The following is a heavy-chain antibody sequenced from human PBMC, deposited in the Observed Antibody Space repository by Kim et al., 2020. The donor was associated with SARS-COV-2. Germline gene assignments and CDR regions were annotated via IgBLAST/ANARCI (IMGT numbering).Heavy chain of an antibody. D-gene: IGHD6-13*01. V-gene: IGHV4-59*13. CDR3: ARAVTSSSWYPGYYYYGMDV. CDR1: GGSISSYY. J-gene: IGHJ6*02. CDR2: IYYSGST. Sequence: SETLSLTCTVSGGSISSYYWSWIRQPPGKGLEWIGYIYYSGSTNYNPSLKSRVTISVDTSKNQFSLKLSSVTAADTAVYYCARAVTSSSWYPGYYYYGMDVWGQGTTGTVSS.